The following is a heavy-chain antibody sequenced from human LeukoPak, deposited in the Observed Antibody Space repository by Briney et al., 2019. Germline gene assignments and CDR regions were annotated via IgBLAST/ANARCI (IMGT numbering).Heavy chain of an antibody. CDR2: IFSNGVT. D-gene: IGHD5-24*01. Sequence: GGSLRLSCTASEFTVSRTYMLWVRQAPGKGLEWVSLIFSNGVTHYADSVKGRFTISRDTSNNTVSLQRNSLRVEDTAQYYFTRDQMHYWGQGPLVTVSS. J-gene: IGHJ4*02. V-gene: IGHV3-53*01. CDR1: EFTVSRTY. CDR3: TRDQMHY.